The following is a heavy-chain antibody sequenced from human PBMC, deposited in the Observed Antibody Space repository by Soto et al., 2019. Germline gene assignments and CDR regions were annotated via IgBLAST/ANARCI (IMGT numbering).Heavy chain of an antibody. CDR1: GGSISSYY. Sequence: SETLSLTCTVSGGSISSYYWSWIRQPPGKGLEWIGYIYYSGNTNYNPSLKSRVTISVDTSKNQFSLKLSSVTAADTAVYYCAGTRGYCSGGSCPTVVDYWGQGTLVTVSS. CDR2: IYYSGNT. V-gene: IGHV4-59*01. CDR3: AGTRGYCSGGSCPTVVDY. D-gene: IGHD2-15*01. J-gene: IGHJ4*02.